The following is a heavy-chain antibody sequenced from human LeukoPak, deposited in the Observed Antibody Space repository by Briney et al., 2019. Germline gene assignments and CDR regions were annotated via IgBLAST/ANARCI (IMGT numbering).Heavy chain of an antibody. D-gene: IGHD3-22*01. CDR1: GFTFNSYD. Sequence: TGGSLRLSCAASGFTFNSYDMDWVRQAPGKGLEWVSAISGSGGSTYYADSVKGRFTISRDNSKNTLYLQVNSLRAEDTAVYYCAKDKDYYDSSGNFGNPTVFDYWGQGTLVTVSS. J-gene: IGHJ4*02. V-gene: IGHV3-23*01. CDR2: ISGSGGST. CDR3: AKDKDYYDSSGNFGNPTVFDY.